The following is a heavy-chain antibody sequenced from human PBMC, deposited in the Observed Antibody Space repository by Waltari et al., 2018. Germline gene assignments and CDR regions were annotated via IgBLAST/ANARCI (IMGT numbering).Heavy chain of an antibody. Sequence: QLQLQESGPGLVKPSETLSLTCSFSGGSISSSRYYWGWIRQSPGKGLEWIGSIYYSGSIYYNPTLQSRVTISGDTSKNQFSLNLSSVTAADTAVYYCARHWKRNGYRFDPWGQGTRVNVSS. V-gene: IGHV4-39*01. J-gene: IGHJ5*02. CDR3: ARHWKRNGYRFDP. CDR2: IYYSGSI. CDR1: GGSISSSRYY. D-gene: IGHD5-12*01.